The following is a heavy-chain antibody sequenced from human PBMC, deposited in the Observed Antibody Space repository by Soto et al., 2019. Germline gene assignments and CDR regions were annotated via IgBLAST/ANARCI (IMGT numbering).Heavy chain of an antibody. CDR2: ICYSGST. J-gene: IGHJ4*02. D-gene: IGHD1-1*01. CDR3: ARRGAGIDH. Sequence: PSETLSLTCTVSGGSISSSSYYWGWIRQPPGRGLEWIGSICYSGSTYYNPSLKSRVTISVDTSKNQFSLKLSSVTAAETDESQSARRGAGIDHWGQGTLVTVSS. V-gene: IGHV4-39*01. CDR1: GGSISSSSYY.